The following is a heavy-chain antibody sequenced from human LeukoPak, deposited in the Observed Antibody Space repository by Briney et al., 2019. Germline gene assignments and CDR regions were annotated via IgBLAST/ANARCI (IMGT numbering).Heavy chain of an antibody. J-gene: IGHJ4*02. CDR2: IIPIFGTA. D-gene: IGHD5-24*01. CDR1: GGTFSSYA. Sequence: SVKVSCKASGGTFSSYAISWVRQAPGQGLEWMGGIIPIFGTANYAQKFQGRVTITTDESTSTAYMELSSLRSEDTAVYYCARSPYNYVVLAFDYWGQGTLVTVSS. CDR3: ARSPYNYVVLAFDY. V-gene: IGHV1-69*05.